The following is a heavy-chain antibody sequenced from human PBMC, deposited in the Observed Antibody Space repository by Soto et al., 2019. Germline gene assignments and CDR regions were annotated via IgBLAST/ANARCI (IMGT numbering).Heavy chain of an antibody. CDR1: GYTFTSHG. CDR3: GRCIQPSVPSATDV. Sequence: QVHLVQSGLEVRKPGASVRLSCKASGYTFTSHGISWVRQAPGQGLEWVGWINPFNGRRDIGDSFQGRVSMSTDTGSAYMEVRGLRFDDTAIYFCGRCIQPSVPSATDVWGQGTTVIVSS. CDR2: INPFNGRR. V-gene: IGHV1-18*01. D-gene: IGHD1-1*01. J-gene: IGHJ6*02.